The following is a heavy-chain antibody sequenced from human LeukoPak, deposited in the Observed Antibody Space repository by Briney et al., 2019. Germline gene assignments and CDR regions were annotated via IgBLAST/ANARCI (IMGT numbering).Heavy chain of an antibody. CDR1: GFTFSSYA. V-gene: IGHV3-30-3*01. CDR2: ISYDGSNK. Sequence: GGSLRLSCAASGFTFSSYAMHWVRRAPGKGLEWVAVISYDGSNKYYADSVKGRFTISRDNSKNTLYLQMNSLRAEDTAVYYCARASTSYPTSNFDYRGQGTLVTVSS. CDR3: ARASTSYPTSNFDY. J-gene: IGHJ4*02. D-gene: IGHD2/OR15-2a*01.